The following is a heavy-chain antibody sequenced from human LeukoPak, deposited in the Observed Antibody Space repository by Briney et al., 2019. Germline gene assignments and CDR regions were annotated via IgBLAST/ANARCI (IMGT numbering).Heavy chain of an antibody. CDR3: ARDTTDDYGDYYFDY. Sequence: ASVKVSCKASGYTFTSYGISWVRQAPGQGLEWMGWISAYNGNTNYAQKLQGRVTMTTDTSTSTAYMELRSLRSDDTAVYYCARDTTDDYGDYYFDYWGQGTLVTVSS. CDR1: GYTFTSYG. D-gene: IGHD4-17*01. V-gene: IGHV1-18*01. CDR2: ISAYNGNT. J-gene: IGHJ4*02.